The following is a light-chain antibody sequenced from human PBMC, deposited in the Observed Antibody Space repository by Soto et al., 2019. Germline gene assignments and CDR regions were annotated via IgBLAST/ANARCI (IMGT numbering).Light chain of an antibody. J-gene: IGKJ1*01. V-gene: IGKV4-1*01. CDR1: QSVLYTSNNKNY. CDR2: WAS. Sequence: DIVMTQSPDSLTVSLGERATINCRSSQSVLYTSNNKNYLAWYQQKPGQPPQLLIYWASTRESGVPDRFSGSGSGTEFTLTISSLQAEDVAVYYCQQYYSTPRTFGQGTKVEI. CDR3: QQYYSTPRT.